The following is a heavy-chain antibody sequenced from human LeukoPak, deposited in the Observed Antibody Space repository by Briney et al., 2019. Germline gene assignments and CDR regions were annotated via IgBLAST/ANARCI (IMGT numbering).Heavy chain of an antibody. CDR2: IYYSGST. J-gene: IGHJ5*02. CDR1: GGSISSGGYY. CDR3: ARGSPQSSGYSPSWYDP. D-gene: IGHD3-22*01. V-gene: IGHV4-39*07. Sequence: PSETLSLTCSVSGGSISSGGYYWAWIRQPPGKGLEWSGSIYYSGSTYYNPSLKSRVTISLDMSKNQFSLKLSSVTAADTAVYYCARGSPQSSGYSPSWYDPWGQGTLVTVSS.